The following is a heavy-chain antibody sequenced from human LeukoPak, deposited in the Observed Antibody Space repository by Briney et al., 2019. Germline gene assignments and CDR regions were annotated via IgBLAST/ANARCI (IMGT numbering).Heavy chain of an antibody. D-gene: IGHD5-18*01. V-gene: IGHV3-23*01. CDR1: GFTFSSYA. J-gene: IGHJ4*02. Sequence: GGSLRLSCAASGFTFSSYAMSWVRQAPGKGLEWVSAISGSGGSTYYPDSVKGRFTISRDNSKNTLYLQMNSLRAEDTAVYYCAKDSSRGIQLWFYYWGQGTLVTVSS. CDR2: ISGSGGST. CDR3: AKDSSRGIQLWFYY.